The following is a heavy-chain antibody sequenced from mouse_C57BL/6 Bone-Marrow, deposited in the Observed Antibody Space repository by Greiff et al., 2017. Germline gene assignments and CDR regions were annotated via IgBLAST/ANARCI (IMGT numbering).Heavy chain of an antibody. V-gene: IGHV1-54*01. D-gene: IGHD2-10*02. Sequence: QVQLQQSGAELVRPGTSVKVSCKASGYAFTNYLIEWVKQRPGQGLEWIGVINPGSGGTNYNEKFKGKATLTADKSSSTAYMQLSSLTSEDSAVYFCARERYAYAMDYWGQGTSVTVSS. CDR2: INPGSGGT. CDR1: GYAFTNYL. CDR3: ARERYAYAMDY. J-gene: IGHJ4*01.